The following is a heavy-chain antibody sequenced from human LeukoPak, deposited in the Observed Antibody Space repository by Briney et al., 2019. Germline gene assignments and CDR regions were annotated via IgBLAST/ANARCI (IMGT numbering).Heavy chain of an antibody. CDR1: GYTFTSYA. D-gene: IGHD1-26*01. CDR3: ASPPYSGSYYDMYY. CDR2: INTNTGNP. J-gene: IGHJ4*02. V-gene: IGHV7-4-1*02. Sequence: ASVKVSCKASGYTFTSYAMNWVRQAPGQGLEWMGWINTNTGNPTYAQGFTGRFVFSLDTSVSTAYLQISSLKAEDTAVYYCASPPYSGSYYDMYYWGQGTRVTVSS.